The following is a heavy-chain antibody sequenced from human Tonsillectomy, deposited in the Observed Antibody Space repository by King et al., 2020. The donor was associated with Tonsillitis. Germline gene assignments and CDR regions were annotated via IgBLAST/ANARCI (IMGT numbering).Heavy chain of an antibody. CDR1: EFTFSAYG. Sequence: VQLVESGGRVVQPGGSLRLSCAASEFTFSAYGMHWVRQAPGKGLEWVAFIRYDGNNKYYADSVKGRFTISRDNSKDTLYLQMNSLRVEDTAIYYCARDSHWLVCDYYFDYWGQGTLVSVSS. D-gene: IGHD6-19*01. J-gene: IGHJ4*02. CDR2: IRYDGNNK. CDR3: ARDSHWLVCDYYFDY. V-gene: IGHV3-30*02.